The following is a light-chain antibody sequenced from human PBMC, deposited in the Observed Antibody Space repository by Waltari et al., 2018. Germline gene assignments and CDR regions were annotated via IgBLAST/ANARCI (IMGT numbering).Light chain of an antibody. CDR1: TSATGGHF. CDR2: TNN. Sequence: QSLLTQPPSASGTPGQRVTISCSGSTSATGGHFVYWYQQLPGTAPRLLIYTNNQRPSGVPDQFSASKSGTSASLAISGLRSEDEADYYCASWHDSLSGPVFGTGTRVTVL. V-gene: IGLV1-47*01. J-gene: IGLJ1*01. CDR3: ASWHDSLSGPV.